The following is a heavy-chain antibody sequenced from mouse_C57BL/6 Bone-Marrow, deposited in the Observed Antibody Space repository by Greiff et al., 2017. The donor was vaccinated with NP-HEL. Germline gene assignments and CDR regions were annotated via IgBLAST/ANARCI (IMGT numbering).Heavy chain of an antibody. D-gene: IGHD1-1*01. CDR3: ARRNGHLLRSYYFDY. V-gene: IGHV1-69*01. CDR1: GYTFTSYW. CDR2: IDPSDSYT. Sequence: QVQLQQPGAELVMPGASVKLSCKASGYTFTSYWMHWVKQRPGQGLEWIGEIDPSDSYTNYNQKFKGKSTLTVDKSSSTAYMQLSSLTSEDSAVYYCARRNGHLLRSYYFDYWGQGTTLTVSS. J-gene: IGHJ2*01.